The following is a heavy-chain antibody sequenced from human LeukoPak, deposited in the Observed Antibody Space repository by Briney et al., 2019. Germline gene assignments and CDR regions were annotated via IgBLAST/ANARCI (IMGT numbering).Heavy chain of an antibody. CDR1: GFTFSAYA. Sequence: QPGRSLRLSCEASGFTFSAYAMTGVRQAPGKGPEWVAAISYDGRNKEYVDSVKGRFTISTDNSKNTLYLQMNSLRAEDTAVYYCAKDRGYSHGFEYWGQGTLVTVSS. J-gene: IGHJ4*02. CDR3: AKDRGYSHGFEY. CDR2: ISYDGRNK. V-gene: IGHV3-30*18. D-gene: IGHD5-12*01.